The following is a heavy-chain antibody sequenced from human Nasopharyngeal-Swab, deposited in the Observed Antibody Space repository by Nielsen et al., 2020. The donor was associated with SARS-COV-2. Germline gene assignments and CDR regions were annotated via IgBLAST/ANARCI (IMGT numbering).Heavy chain of an antibody. CDR2: IYHSGCT. D-gene: IGHD6-13*01. J-gene: IGHJ5*02. CDR3: SGYSSGWYWWTQNWFDP. Sequence: SDTLSLTFAVSGYSIISGYYWGWIRQPPGKGLEWIGSIYHSGCTYYNPSLKSRVTISVDTSKNQFSLKLSSVTAADTAVYYCSGYSSGWYWWTQNWFDPWGQGTLVTVSS. CDR1: GYSIISGYY. V-gene: IGHV4-38-2*01.